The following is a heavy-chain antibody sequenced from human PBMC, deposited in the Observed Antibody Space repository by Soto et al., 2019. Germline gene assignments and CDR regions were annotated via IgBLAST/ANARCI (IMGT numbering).Heavy chain of an antibody. CDR1: GFTFSNAW. D-gene: IGHD2-15*01. CDR3: TTVKGLCRGGSCLIYDGYGMDV. Sequence: EVQLVESGGGLVKPGGSLRLSCAVSGFTFSNAWMNWVRQAPGKGLEWVGRIKSKTDGGTTDYAAPVKGRFTISGDDSKNTLYLQMNSLKTEDTGVYYCTTVKGLCRGGSCLIYDGYGMDVWGQGTTVTVSS. V-gene: IGHV3-15*07. CDR2: IKSKTDGGTT. J-gene: IGHJ6*02.